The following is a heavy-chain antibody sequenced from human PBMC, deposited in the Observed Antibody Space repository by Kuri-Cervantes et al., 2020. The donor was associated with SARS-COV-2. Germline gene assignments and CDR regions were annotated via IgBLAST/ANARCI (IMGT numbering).Heavy chain of an antibody. CDR1: GGSIISGSHY. CDR2: IYYSGST. CDR3: ATSGYYDFLRGYYFAH. Sequence: ETLSLTCTVPGGSIISGSHYWGWIRQPPGKRLEWIGSIYYSGSTYYNPFLMCRVTLSVDTSKNQFSLKLSSVTAADTAVYYCATSGYYDFLRGYYFAHWGQGTLVTVSS. V-gene: IGHV4-39*01. J-gene: IGHJ4*02. D-gene: IGHD3-3*01.